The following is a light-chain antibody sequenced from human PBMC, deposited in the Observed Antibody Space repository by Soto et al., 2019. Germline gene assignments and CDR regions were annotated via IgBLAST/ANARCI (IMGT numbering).Light chain of an antibody. CDR3: AAWDDNLNGLV. CDR2: SNN. Sequence: QSVLTQPTSASGTPGQRVTISCSGSSSNIGSNTVSWSQQLPGTAPKLLIYSNNQRPSGVPDRFSGSKSGTSASLVISGLQSEDEADYYCAAWDDNLNGLVFGGGTKVTVL. V-gene: IGLV1-44*01. J-gene: IGLJ2*01. CDR1: SSNIGSNT.